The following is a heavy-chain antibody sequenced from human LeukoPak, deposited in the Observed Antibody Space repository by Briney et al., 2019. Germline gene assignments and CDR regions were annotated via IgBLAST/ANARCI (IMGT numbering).Heavy chain of an antibody. V-gene: IGHV4-34*01. CDR3: ARGRQYYYGSWRPRAPFDY. CDR2: INHSGST. J-gene: IGHJ4*02. D-gene: IGHD3-10*01. Sequence: PSETLSLTCAVYGGSFSGYYWSWIRQPPGKGLEWIAEINHSGSTNYNPSLKSRVTISVDTSKNQFSLKLSSVTAADTAVYYCARGRQYYYGSWRPRAPFDYWGQGTLVTVSS. CDR1: GGSFSGYY.